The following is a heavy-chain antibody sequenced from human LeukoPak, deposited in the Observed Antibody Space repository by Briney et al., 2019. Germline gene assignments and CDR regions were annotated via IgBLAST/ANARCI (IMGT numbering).Heavy chain of an antibody. J-gene: IGHJ6*03. Sequence: SETLSLTCALYGGSFSGYYWSWIRQPPGKGLEWIGEINHSGSTNYNPSLKSRVTISVDTSKNQFSLKLSSVTAADTAVYYCAMTPPTVNYYYMDVWGKGTTVTVSS. V-gene: IGHV4-34*01. CDR1: GGSFSGYY. CDR2: INHSGST. D-gene: IGHD4-11*01. CDR3: AMTPPTVNYYYMDV.